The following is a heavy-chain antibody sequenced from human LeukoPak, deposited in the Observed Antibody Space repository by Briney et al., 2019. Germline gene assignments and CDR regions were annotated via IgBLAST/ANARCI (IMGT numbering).Heavy chain of an antibody. V-gene: IGHV1-3*01. CDR2: INGGSGHA. D-gene: IGHD3-9*01. CDR3: ARGDWHWYFDL. J-gene: IGHJ2*01. Sequence: ASVKVSCKTSGYTFTSYAVHWVRQAPGQGLEWMGCINGGSGHARYSERFQDRVTITRDTSTNTAYLDLRSLRSQDTAVYYCARGDWHWYFDLRGRGTLVTVSS. CDR1: GYTFTSYA.